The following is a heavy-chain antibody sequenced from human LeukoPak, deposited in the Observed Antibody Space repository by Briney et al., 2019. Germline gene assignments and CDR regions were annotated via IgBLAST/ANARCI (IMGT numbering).Heavy chain of an antibody. V-gene: IGHV4-61*02. CDR3: ARDLGNWNDSPNWYFDL. CDR2: IYTGGST. CDR1: GGSISSRSYY. J-gene: IGHJ2*01. D-gene: IGHD1-1*01. Sequence: SPSETLSLTCTVSGGSISSRSYYWGWIRQPAGKGLEWIGRIYTGGSTNYNPSLKSRVTISVDTSKNQFSLKLSSVTAADTAVYYCARDLGNWNDSPNWYFDLWGRGTLVTVSS.